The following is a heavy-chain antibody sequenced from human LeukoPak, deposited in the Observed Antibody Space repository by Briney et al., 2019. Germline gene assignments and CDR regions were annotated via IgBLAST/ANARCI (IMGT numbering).Heavy chain of an antibody. Sequence: ASVKVSCKASGYTFTSYDINWVRQATGQGHEWMGWMNPNSSNTGYAQKFQGRVTMTRNTSISTAYMELSSLRSEDTAVYYCATTPTSIAVAGSEGDAFDIWGQGTMVTVSS. J-gene: IGHJ3*02. V-gene: IGHV1-8*01. CDR2: MNPNSSNT. D-gene: IGHD6-19*01. CDR1: GYTFTSYD. CDR3: ATTPTSIAVAGSEGDAFDI.